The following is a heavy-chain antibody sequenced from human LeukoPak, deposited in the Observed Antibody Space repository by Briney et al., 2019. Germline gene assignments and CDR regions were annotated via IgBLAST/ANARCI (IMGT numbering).Heavy chain of an antibody. J-gene: IGHJ1*01. V-gene: IGHV3-30-3*01. CDR2: ISYDGSNK. CDR1: GFTFSSYA. Sequence: PGRSLRLSCAASGFTFSSYAMHWVRQAPGKGLEWVAVISYDGSNKYYADSVKGRFTISRDNSKNTLYLQMNSLRAEDTAVYYCARGSPYSSSWAEYFQHWGQGTLVTVSS. D-gene: IGHD6-13*01. CDR3: ARGSPYSSSWAEYFQH.